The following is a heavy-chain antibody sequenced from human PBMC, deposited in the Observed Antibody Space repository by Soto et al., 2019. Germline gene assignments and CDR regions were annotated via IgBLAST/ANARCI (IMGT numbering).Heavy chain of an antibody. V-gene: IGHV3-30*18. J-gene: IGHJ4*02. Sequence: QVQLVEPGGGVVQPGRSLRLSCAASGFTFSSYGMHWVRQAPGKGLEWLAIISYDGSHKYYADSVKGRFTISRDNSKNTLYLQMNSLRAEGTAVYYCAKGVSYESSGYLDYWGQGTLVTVSS. CDR3: AKGVSYESSGYLDY. CDR2: ISYDGSHK. D-gene: IGHD3-22*01. CDR1: GFTFSSYG.